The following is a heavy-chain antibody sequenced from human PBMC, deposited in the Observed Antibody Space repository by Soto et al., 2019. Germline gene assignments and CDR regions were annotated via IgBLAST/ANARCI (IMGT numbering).Heavy chain of an antibody. V-gene: IGHV3-48*01. D-gene: IGHD3-22*01. CDR1: GFTFRNYG. CDR2: IGLGSSTT. Sequence: PGGSLRLSCAASGFTFRNYGMNWVRQAPGKGLEWVSYIGLGSSTTYYADSVKGRFTISRDNSKNTLYLQMNSLRVEDTAMYYCARGRTTYYDRSGYPAGPAYWGQGTLVTVSS. J-gene: IGHJ4*02. CDR3: ARGRTTYYDRSGYPAGPAY.